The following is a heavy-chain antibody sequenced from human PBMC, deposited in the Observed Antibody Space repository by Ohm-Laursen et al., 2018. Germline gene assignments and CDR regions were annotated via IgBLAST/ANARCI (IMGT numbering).Heavy chain of an antibody. CDR2: IGEGGGNT. CDR1: GFTFSSYV. CDR3: AKWMLGAPAWEDY. Sequence: GSLRLSCTASGFTFSSYVMTWVRQAPGKGLEWVATIGEGGGNTYYADSVKGRFTISRDNSKNTVLLQMNSLRAEDTAVYYCAKWMLGAPAWEDYWGQGTLVTVSS. V-gene: IGHV3-23*01. D-gene: IGHD1-26*01. J-gene: IGHJ4*02.